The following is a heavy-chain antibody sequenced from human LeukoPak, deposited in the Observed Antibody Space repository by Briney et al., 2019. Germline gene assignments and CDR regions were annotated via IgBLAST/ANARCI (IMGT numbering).Heavy chain of an antibody. CDR1: GGTFSSYA. Sequence: SVKVSCKASGGTFSSYAISWVRQAPGQGLEWMGGIIPIFGTANYAQKFQGRVTITTDESTSTAYMELSSLRSEDTAVYYCARTRGESNFFLDYWGQGTLVTVSS. V-gene: IGHV1-69*05. J-gene: IGHJ4*02. CDR3: ARTRGESNFFLDY. CDR2: IIPIFGTA. D-gene: IGHD3-16*01.